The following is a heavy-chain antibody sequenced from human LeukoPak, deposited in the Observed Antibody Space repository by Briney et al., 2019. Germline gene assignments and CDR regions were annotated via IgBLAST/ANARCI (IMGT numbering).Heavy chain of an antibody. Sequence: GGSLRLSCAASGFTFGVYAMTWVRQAPGKGLEWVAFIRYDGSNKYYADSVKGRFTISRDNSKNTLYLQMNSLRAEDTAVYYCATEGGDIVVVPAASIDYWGQGTLVTVSS. V-gene: IGHV3-30*02. CDR2: IRYDGSNK. CDR1: GFTFGVYA. J-gene: IGHJ4*02. D-gene: IGHD2-2*01. CDR3: ATEGGDIVVVPAASIDY.